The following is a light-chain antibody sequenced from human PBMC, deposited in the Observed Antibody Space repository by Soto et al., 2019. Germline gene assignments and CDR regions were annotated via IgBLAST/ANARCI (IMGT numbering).Light chain of an antibody. Sequence: DIQLTQSPSFLSASAGDRVTITCRASQGISSFLAWYQQKPGRAPKLLIYAASTLQSGVPSRFSGSGSGTEFTLTITSLQPEDFATYYCQQLNFFPITFGQGTRLKIK. CDR1: QGISSF. CDR3: QQLNFFPIT. J-gene: IGKJ5*01. CDR2: AAS. V-gene: IGKV1-9*01.